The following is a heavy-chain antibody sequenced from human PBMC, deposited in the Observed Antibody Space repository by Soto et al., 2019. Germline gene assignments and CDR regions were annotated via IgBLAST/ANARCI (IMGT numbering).Heavy chain of an antibody. Sequence: QVQLQESGPGLVKPSETLSLTCTVSGGSISSYYWSWIRQPPGKGLEWIGYIYYSGSTNYNPSLKSRVTISVDTSKNQFSLKLSSVTAADTAVYYCARAASWFGEFLCGMDVWGQGTTVTVSS. J-gene: IGHJ6*02. CDR1: GGSISSYY. CDR3: ARAASWFGEFLCGMDV. D-gene: IGHD3-10*01. CDR2: IYYSGST. V-gene: IGHV4-59*01.